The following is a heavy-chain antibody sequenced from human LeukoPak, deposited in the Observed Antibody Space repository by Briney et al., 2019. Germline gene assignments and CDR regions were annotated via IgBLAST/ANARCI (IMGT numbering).Heavy chain of an antibody. V-gene: IGHV3-23*01. CDR1: GFTFSSYA. Sequence: PGGSLRLSCAASGFTFSSYAMSWVRQAPGKGLGWVSAISGSGGSTYYADSVKGRFTISRDNSKNTLYLQMNSLRAEDTAVYYCALYSSGYYYYYYYGMDVWGQGTTVTVSS. CDR3: ALYSSGYYYYYYYGMDV. CDR2: ISGSGGST. J-gene: IGHJ6*02. D-gene: IGHD3-22*01.